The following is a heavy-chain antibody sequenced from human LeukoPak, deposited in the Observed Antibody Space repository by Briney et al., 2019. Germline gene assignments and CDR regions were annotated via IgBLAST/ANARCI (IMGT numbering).Heavy chain of an antibody. J-gene: IGHJ4*02. CDR2: INPSGGST. CDR1: GYTFTSYY. V-gene: IGHV1-46*01. CDR3: ARGGTATSSPGDC. Sequence: ASVKVSCKASGYTFTSYYMHWVRQAPGQGLEWMGIINPSGGSTSYAQKFQGRVTMTRDTSISTAYMEVSSLRSDDTAVYYCARGGTATSSPGDCWGQGTLVTVSS. D-gene: IGHD2-15*01.